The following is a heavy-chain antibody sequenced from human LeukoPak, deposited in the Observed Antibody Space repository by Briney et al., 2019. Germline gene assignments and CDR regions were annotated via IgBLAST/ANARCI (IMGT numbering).Heavy chain of an antibody. Sequence: SGRSLRLSCAASGFTFSSYAMHWVRQAPGKGLEWVGVISYDGSNKYYADSVKGRFTISRDNSKNTLYLQMNSLRAEDTAVYYCAKSDYDILTGTAGQDYWGQGTLVTVSS. V-gene: IGHV3-30-3*02. D-gene: IGHD3-9*01. CDR3: AKSDYDILTGTAGQDY. CDR1: GFTFSSYA. J-gene: IGHJ4*02. CDR2: ISYDGSNK.